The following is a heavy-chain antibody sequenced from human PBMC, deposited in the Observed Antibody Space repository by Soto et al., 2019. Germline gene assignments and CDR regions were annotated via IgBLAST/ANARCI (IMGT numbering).Heavy chain of an antibody. CDR2: IVVGSGNT. D-gene: IGHD1-1*01. V-gene: IGHV1-58*01. J-gene: IGHJ4*02. CDR3: ALYNHNYDEGY. CDR1: GFTFTSSA. Sequence: SVKGSCKASGFTFTSSAVQWGRQARGQRLEWIGWIVVGSGNTNYAQKFQERVTITRDMSPNTAYMELTSHNTDDTALDYGALYNHNYDEGYWGQGTLVTVSS.